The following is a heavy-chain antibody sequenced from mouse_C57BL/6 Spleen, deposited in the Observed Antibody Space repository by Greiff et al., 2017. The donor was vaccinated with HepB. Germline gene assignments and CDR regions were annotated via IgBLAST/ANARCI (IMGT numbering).Heavy chain of an antibody. CDR2: IHPNSGST. D-gene: IGHD2-4*01. CDR1: GYTFTSYW. CDR3: ARYYDYDGAMDY. Sequence: QVQLQQPGAELVKPGASVKLSCKASGYTFTSYWMHWVKQRPGQGLEWIGMIHPNSGSTNYNEKFKSKATLTVDKSSSTAYMQLSSLTSEDSAVYYCARYYDYDGAMDYWGQGTSVTVSS. V-gene: IGHV1-64*01. J-gene: IGHJ4*01.